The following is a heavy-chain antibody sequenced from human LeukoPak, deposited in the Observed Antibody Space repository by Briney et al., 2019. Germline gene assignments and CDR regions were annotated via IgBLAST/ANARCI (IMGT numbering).Heavy chain of an antibody. J-gene: IGHJ3*02. CDR3: ARGPFGGDDAFDI. CDR1: GYTFTSYD. Sequence: ASVKVSCKASGYTFTSYDINWVRQATGQGLEWMGWMNSNSGNTGYAQKFQGRVTMTRNTSISTAYVEVSSLRSEDTAVYYCARGPFGGDDAFDIWGQGTMVTVSS. D-gene: IGHD4-23*01. CDR2: MNSNSGNT. V-gene: IGHV1-8*01.